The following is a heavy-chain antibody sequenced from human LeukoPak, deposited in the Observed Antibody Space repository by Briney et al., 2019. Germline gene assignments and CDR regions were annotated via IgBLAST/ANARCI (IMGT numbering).Heavy chain of an antibody. J-gene: IGHJ3*02. CDR2: IYSGGTT. CDR3: AREGKFGELLSGAFDI. CDR1: GFTVNNNY. V-gene: IGHV3-53*01. Sequence: GGSLRLSCAASGFTVNNNYMTWVRQAPGKGLEWVSVIYSGGTTYYADSVKGRFTISRDNSKNTLFLQMNSLRAEDTAVYYCAREGKFGELLSGAFDIWGQGTMVTVSS. D-gene: IGHD3-10*01.